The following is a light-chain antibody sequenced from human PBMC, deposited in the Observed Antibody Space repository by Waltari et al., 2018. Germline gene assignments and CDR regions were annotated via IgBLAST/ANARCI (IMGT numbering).Light chain of an antibody. CDR2: GAS. V-gene: IGKV3-20*01. J-gene: IGKJ4*01. CDR3: QQYGSFT. CDR1: QSVPHNY. Sequence: GERATLSCRASQSVPHNYLAWYQHKPGQAPRLLIYGASRRATGTPDRISGSGSGTDFTLTISRLESEDSAVYFCQQYGSFTFGGGTKVEIK.